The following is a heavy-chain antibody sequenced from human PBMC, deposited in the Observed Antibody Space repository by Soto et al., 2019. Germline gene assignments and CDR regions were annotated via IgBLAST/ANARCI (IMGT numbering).Heavy chain of an antibody. D-gene: IGHD5-12*01. J-gene: IGHJ3*02. Sequence: PSETLSLTCAVYGGSFSGYYWTWIRQPPGTGLEWIGEINHSGSTNYNPSLKSRVTISVDTSKNQFSLKLTSVTAADTAVYYCARDPDSTTLNAFDIWGQGTMVTVSS. V-gene: IGHV4-34*01. CDR3: ARDPDSTTLNAFDI. CDR2: INHSGST. CDR1: GGSFSGYY.